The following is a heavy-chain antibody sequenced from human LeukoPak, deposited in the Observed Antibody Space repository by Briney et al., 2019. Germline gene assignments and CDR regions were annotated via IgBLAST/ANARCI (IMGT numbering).Heavy chain of an antibody. CDR1: LFTFSTYA. D-gene: IGHD6-13*01. V-gene: IGHV3-23*01. CDR3: TKGGIAVPPGTRFFDY. CDR2: LSSAGAST. J-gene: IGHJ4*02. Sequence: PGGSLRVSCAPSLFTFSTYALSWVRQAPGEGREGVSTLSSAGASTYYTDPMKGRFTIYKDNTKNTLHLQMNSLRVEDTAFYYCTKGGIAVPPGTRFFDYWGQGILVTVSS.